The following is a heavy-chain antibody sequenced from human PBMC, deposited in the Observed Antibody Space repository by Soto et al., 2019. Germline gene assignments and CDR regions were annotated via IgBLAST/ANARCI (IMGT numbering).Heavy chain of an antibody. V-gene: IGHV4-39*01. J-gene: IGHJ1*01. CDR1: GGSISIGTDY. Sequence: PSETLSLTCDVSGGSISIGTDYWGWIRQPPGKGLEWIGNIHYSGSTNYNPSLKSRLSISVDTSKNQFSLKLSSVTAADTAMYYCATGGGGNFLSFFVWFCWGRGTLVTVSS. D-gene: IGHD3-9*01. CDR2: IHYSGST. CDR3: ATGGGGNFLSFFVWFC.